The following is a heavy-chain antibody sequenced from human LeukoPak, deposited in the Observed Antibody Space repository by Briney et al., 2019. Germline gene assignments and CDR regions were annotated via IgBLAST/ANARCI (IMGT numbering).Heavy chain of an antibody. CDR2: IYPGDSET. CDR3: ARESTAAPFDY. D-gene: IGHD2-15*01. J-gene: IGHJ4*02. CDR1: GYNFLGYW. Sequence: GESLKISCKGSGYNFLGYWIGWVRQMPGKGLEWMGIIYPGDSETRYSPSFQGQVTISVDKSINTAYLQWSSLKASDTAMFYCARESTAAPFDYWGRGTLVTVSS. V-gene: IGHV5-51*01.